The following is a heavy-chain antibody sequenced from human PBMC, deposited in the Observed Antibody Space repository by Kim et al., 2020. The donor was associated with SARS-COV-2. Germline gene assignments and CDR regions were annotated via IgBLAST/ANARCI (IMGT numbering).Heavy chain of an antibody. CDR1: GFTFSSYA. CDR2: ISYDGSNK. J-gene: IGHJ4*02. Sequence: GGSLRLSCAASGFTFSSYAMHWVRQAPGKGLEWVAVISYDGSNKYYADSVKGRFTISRDNSKNTLYLQMNSLRAEDTAVYYCAKECRDGYILDYWGQGTLVTVSS. D-gene: IGHD5-12*01. CDR3: AKECRDGYILDY. V-gene: IGHV3-30-3*01.